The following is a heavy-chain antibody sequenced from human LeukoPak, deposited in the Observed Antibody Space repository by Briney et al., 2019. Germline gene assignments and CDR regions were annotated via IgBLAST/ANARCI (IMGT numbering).Heavy chain of an antibody. D-gene: IGHD3-22*01. V-gene: IGHV4-4*02. J-gene: IGHJ4*02. CDR2: MYLSGTT. Sequence: PSETLSPTCTVSGDSINSLDLWSWVRQPPGKGLEWIGEMYLSGTTHSNPSVKSRVTISIDKSKNLFFLNLSSVTAADTAVYYCAGLVGRYSSGLYYYYFDYWGQGTLVTVSS. CDR3: AGLVGRYSSGLYYYYFDY. CDR1: GDSINSLDL.